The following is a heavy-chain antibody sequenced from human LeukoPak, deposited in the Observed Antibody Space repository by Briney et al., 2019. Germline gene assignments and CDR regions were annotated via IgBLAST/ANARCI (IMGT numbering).Heavy chain of an antibody. Sequence: GGSLRLSCAASGFTFISYGMHWVRQAPGKGLEWVAFIRYDGSNKYYADSVKGRFTISRDNSKNTLYLQMNSLRAEDTAVYYCARDQYDSSGYDAFDIWGQGTMVTVSS. D-gene: IGHD3-22*01. CDR3: ARDQYDSSGYDAFDI. V-gene: IGHV3-30*02. CDR1: GFTFISYG. J-gene: IGHJ3*02. CDR2: IRYDGSNK.